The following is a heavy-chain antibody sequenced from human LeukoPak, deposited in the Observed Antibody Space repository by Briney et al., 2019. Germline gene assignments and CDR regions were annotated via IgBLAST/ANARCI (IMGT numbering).Heavy chain of an antibody. CDR2: VRGSGGST. Sequence: GGSLRLSCAASGFTFNSYAMTWVRQAPGKGLDWASAVRGSGGSTYYPDSVEGRFTISRDNSKDTLYLQINSLRVEDTAVYFCAKLGYYDFWSNYLVFDNWGQGTLVTVSS. V-gene: IGHV3-23*01. CDR1: GFTFNSYA. D-gene: IGHD3-3*01. J-gene: IGHJ4*02. CDR3: AKLGYYDFWSNYLVFDN.